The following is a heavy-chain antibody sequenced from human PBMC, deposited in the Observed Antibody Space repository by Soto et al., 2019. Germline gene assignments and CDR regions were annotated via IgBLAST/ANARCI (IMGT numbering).Heavy chain of an antibody. CDR2: INHSGST. CDR3: ASGPRAVVGWFDS. V-gene: IGHV4-34*01. J-gene: IGHJ5*01. CDR1: GGSFSGYY. Sequence: SETLSLTCAVYGGSFSGYYWSWIRQPPGKGLEWIGEINHSGSTNYNPSLKSRVTISVDTSKNQFSLKLSSVTAADTAVYYCASGPRAVVGWFDSWGQGTLVTVSS. D-gene: IGHD6-25*01.